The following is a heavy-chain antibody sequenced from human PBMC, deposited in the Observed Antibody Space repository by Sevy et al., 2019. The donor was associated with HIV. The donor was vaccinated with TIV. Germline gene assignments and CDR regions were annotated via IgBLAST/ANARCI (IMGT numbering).Heavy chain of an antibody. Sequence: GGSLRLSCAASGFTFSSYGMHWVRQAPGKGLEWVAVIWYDGSNKYYADSVKGRFTISRDNFKNTLYLQMNSLRAEDTAVYYCARDGVIAAAFFDYWGQGTLVTVSS. CDR3: ARDGVIAAAFFDY. CDR2: IWYDGSNK. D-gene: IGHD6-13*01. J-gene: IGHJ4*02. V-gene: IGHV3-33*01. CDR1: GFTFSSYG.